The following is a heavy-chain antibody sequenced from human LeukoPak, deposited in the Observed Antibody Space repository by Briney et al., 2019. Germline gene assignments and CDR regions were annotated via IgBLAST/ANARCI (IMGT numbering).Heavy chain of an antibody. D-gene: IGHD6-6*01. V-gene: IGHV3-23*01. Sequence: GGSLRLSCAASGFTFSSYGMSPSGGGTYYADSVKGRFTISRDNSKNTLYLQMNSLRAADTAVYYCARDKGTSYLSSFDYWGQGTLVTVSS. J-gene: IGHJ4*02. CDR3: ARDKGTSYLSSFDY. CDR2: PSGGGT. CDR1: GFTFSSYG.